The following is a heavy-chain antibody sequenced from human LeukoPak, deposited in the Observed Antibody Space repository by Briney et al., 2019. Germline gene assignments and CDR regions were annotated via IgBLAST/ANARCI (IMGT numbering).Heavy chain of an antibody. J-gene: IGHJ4*02. Sequence: PSQTLSLTCAVYGGSFIGYYWSSIRQPPGKGLEWIGEINHSGSTNYNPSLKSRVTISVDTSKNQFSLKLSSVTAADTAVYYCAGDYYDSSGYYYAPDWGQGTLVTVSS. CDR1: GGSFIGYY. CDR2: INHSGST. D-gene: IGHD3-22*01. V-gene: IGHV4-34*01. CDR3: AGDYYDSSGYYYAPD.